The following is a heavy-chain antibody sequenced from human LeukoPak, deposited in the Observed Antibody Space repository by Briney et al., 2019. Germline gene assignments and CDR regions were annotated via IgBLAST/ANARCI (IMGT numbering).Heavy chain of an antibody. Sequence: GESMKISCKGSGYSFTSYWIGWVRQMPGKGLEWMGIIYPGDSDTRYSPSFQGQVTISADKSISTAYLQWSSLKASDTAMYYCARHASRFLEWLPQHTSFNRLIQYPDYWGEGTLVTVPS. CDR2: IYPGDSDT. CDR3: ARHASRFLEWLPQHTSFNRLIQYPDY. V-gene: IGHV5-51*01. J-gene: IGHJ4*02. D-gene: IGHD3-3*01. CDR1: GYSFTSYW.